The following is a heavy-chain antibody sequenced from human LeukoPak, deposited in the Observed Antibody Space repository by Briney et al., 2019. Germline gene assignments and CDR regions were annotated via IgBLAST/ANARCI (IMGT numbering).Heavy chain of an antibody. CDR2: ISGSAGST. V-gene: IGHV3-23*01. D-gene: IGHD6-13*01. CDR3: ARYIAAAGNGWFDP. Sequence: GGSLRLSCGASGFTFSSYAMSWVRQAPGKGLEWVSAISGSAGSTYYADSVKGRFTISRDNSINTLYLQMNSLRAEDTAVYYCARYIAAAGNGWFDPWGQGTLVTVSS. J-gene: IGHJ5*02. CDR1: GFTFSSYA.